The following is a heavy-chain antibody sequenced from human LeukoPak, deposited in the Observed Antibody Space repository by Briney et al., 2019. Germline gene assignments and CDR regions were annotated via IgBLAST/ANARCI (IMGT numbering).Heavy chain of an antibody. J-gene: IGHJ3*02. V-gene: IGHV3-9*01. Sequence: PGGSLRLSCAASGFTFDDYAMHWVRQAPGKGLEWVSGISWNSGSIGYADSVKGRFTISRDNAKNSLYLQMNSLRAEDTALYYCAKDRDYVWGSYRPTDAFDIWGQGTMVTVSS. CDR2: ISWNSGSI. D-gene: IGHD3-16*02. CDR1: GFTFDDYA. CDR3: AKDRDYVWGSYRPTDAFDI.